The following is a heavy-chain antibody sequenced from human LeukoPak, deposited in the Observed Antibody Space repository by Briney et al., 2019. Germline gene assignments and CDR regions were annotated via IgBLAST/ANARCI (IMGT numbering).Heavy chain of an antibody. J-gene: IGHJ5*02. CDR2: IYYSGST. CDR1: GGSFSGYY. D-gene: IGHD4-23*01. CDR3: ASHIGGGNFDP. V-gene: IGHV4-34*01. Sequence: SETLSLTCAVYGGSFSGYYWSWIRQPPGKGLEWIGSIYYSGSTYYNPSLKSRVTISVDTSKNQFSLKLSSVTAADTAVYYCASHIGGGNFDPWGQGTLVSVSS.